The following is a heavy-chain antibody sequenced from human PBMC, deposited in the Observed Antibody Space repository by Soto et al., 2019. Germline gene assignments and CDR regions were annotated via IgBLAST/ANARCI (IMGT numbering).Heavy chain of an antibody. CDR3: ARDAPYSSSWRTVLFDY. D-gene: IGHD6-13*01. CDR1: GFTFSSYA. J-gene: IGHJ4*02. V-gene: IGHV3-30-3*01. Sequence: QVQLVESGGGVVQPGRSLRLSCAASGFTFSSYAMHWVRQAPGKGLEWVAVISYDGSNKYYADPVKGRFTISRDNSKNXXDLQMNSLRAEDTAVYYCARDAPYSSSWRTVLFDYWGQGTLVTVSS. CDR2: ISYDGSNK.